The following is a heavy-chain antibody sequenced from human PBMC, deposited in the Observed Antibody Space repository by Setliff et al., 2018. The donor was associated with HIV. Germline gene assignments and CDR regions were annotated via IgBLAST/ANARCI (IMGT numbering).Heavy chain of an antibody. CDR3: ARLRPTAFFDY. CDR1: GGTFSSYA. J-gene: IGHJ4*02. Sequence: GASVKVSCKASGGTFSSYAISWVRQAPGRGLEWMGWISISKGKTDYAQKFQGRVIMTRDTSTSTVYMELSSLRSDDTAVYYCARLRPTAFFDYWGQGTLVTVSS. CDR2: ISISKGKT. D-gene: IGHD3-3*01. V-gene: IGHV1-18*01.